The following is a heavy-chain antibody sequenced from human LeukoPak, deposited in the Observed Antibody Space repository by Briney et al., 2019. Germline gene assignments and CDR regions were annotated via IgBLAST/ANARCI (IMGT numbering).Heavy chain of an antibody. CDR1: GFTFSSYT. J-gene: IGHJ4*02. Sequence: GGSLRLSCAASGFTFSSYTMSWVRQAPGKGLEWVSGISGSGGSTYYADSVKGRFTISRDSSKSTLYMQMNSLRAEDTAVYYCAKPHRYTSDLDYWGQGTLVTVSS. V-gene: IGHV3-23*01. CDR2: ISGSGGST. CDR3: AKPHRYTSDLDY. D-gene: IGHD3-16*02.